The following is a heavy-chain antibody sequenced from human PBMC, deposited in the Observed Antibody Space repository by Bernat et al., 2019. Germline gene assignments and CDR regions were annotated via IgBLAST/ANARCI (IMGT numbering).Heavy chain of an antibody. V-gene: IGHV3-53*01. CDR1: GFTVSSNY. CDR3: ARDGGRSYGHSLDY. CDR2: IYSGGST. D-gene: IGHD1-26*01. Sequence: EVQLVESGGGLIQPGGSLRLSCAASGFTVSSNYMSWVRQAPGKGLEWVSVIYSGGSTQYADSVKGRLTISRDNSKNTLYLQKNSLRAEDTAVYYCARDGGRSYGHSLDYWGQGTLVTVSS. J-gene: IGHJ4*02.